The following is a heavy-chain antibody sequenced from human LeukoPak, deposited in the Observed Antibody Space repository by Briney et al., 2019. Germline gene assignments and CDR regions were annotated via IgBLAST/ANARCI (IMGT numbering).Heavy chain of an antibody. D-gene: IGHD3-3*01. Sequence: EALKISCKGSGYSFTSYWIGWVRQMPREGLEGMEIIYPGDSDTRYSPSFQGQVTISADKSISTAYLQWSSLKASDTAMYYCARSYDSYFYYMDVWGKGTTVTVSS. J-gene: IGHJ6*03. CDR1: GYSFTSYW. CDR3: ARSYDSYFYYMDV. CDR2: IYPGDSDT. V-gene: IGHV5-51*01.